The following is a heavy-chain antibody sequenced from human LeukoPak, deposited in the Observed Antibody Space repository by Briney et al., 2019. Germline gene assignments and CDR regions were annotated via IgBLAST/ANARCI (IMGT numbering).Heavy chain of an antibody. CDR1: GITLSNYG. CDR3: AKRGVVIRVILVGFHKEAYYFDS. V-gene: IGHV3-23*01. Sequence: GGSLRLSCAVSGITLSNYGMSWVRQGPGKGLGWVAGISDSGGRTNYADSVKGRFTISRDNPKNTLYLQMNSLRAEDTAVYFCAKRGVVIRVILVGFHKEAYYFDSWGQGALVTVSS. J-gene: IGHJ4*02. D-gene: IGHD3-22*01. CDR2: ISDSGGRT.